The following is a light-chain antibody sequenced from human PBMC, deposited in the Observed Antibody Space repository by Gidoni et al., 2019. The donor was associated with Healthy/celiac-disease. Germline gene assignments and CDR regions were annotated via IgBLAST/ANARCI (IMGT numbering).Light chain of an antibody. CDR1: RSNIGAGYD. Sequence: QSVLTQPPSVSGAPGQRVTISCTGSRSNIGAGYDVHWSQQLPGPAPKLLIYGNSNRPSGVPDRFSGSKSGTSASLAITGLQAEDEADYYCQSYDSSLSGNVVFGGGTKLTVL. CDR2: GNS. V-gene: IGLV1-40*01. J-gene: IGLJ2*01. CDR3: QSYDSSLSGNVV.